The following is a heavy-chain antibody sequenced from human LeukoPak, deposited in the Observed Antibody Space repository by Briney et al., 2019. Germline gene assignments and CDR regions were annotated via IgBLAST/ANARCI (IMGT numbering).Heavy chain of an antibody. J-gene: IGHJ4*02. CDR1: GGSISSGSYY. D-gene: IGHD3-3*01. Sequence: SQTLSLTCTVSGGSISSGSYYWSWIRQPAEKGLEWIGRIYTSGSTNYNPSLKSRVTISVDTSKNQFSLKLSSVTAADTAAYYCARGYYFWSGYYPLYYFDYWGQGTLVTVSS. CDR3: ARGYYFWSGYYPLYYFDY. V-gene: IGHV4-61*02. CDR2: IYTSGST.